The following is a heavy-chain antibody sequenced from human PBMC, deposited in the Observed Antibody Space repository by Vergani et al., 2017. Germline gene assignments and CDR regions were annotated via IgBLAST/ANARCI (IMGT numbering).Heavy chain of an antibody. J-gene: IGHJ2*01. CDR1: GGSISSSRSY. CDR2: IYYSGST. V-gene: IGHV4-39*01. Sequence: QLQLQESGPGLVKPSETLSLTCTVSGGSISSSRSYWGWIRQTPGKGLDWIGSIYYSGSTYYNPSLKSRVTISVDTSKNQFSLNLSSVTAADTVVYYCGRHPTYGSGKYFDLWGRGTLVTVSS. CDR3: GRHPTYGSGKYFDL. D-gene: IGHD3-10*01.